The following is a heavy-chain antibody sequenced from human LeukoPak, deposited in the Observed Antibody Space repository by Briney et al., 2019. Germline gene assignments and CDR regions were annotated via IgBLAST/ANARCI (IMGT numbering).Heavy chain of an antibody. V-gene: IGHV3-21*05. J-gene: IGHJ4*02. D-gene: IGHD2-21*01. CDR2: ISSSSSYI. CDR3: AAGGEGVY. CDR1: GFTFSSYE. Sequence: GGSLRLSCAASGFTFSSYEMNWVRQAPGKGLEWVSYISSSSSYIYYADSVKGRFTISRDNAKNSLYLQMNSLRAEDTAVYYCAAGGEGVYWGQGTLVTVSS.